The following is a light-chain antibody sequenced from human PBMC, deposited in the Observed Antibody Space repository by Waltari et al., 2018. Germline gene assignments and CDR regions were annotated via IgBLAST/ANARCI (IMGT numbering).Light chain of an antibody. CDR3: QQRSNWPYT. V-gene: IGKV3-11*01. CDR2: DAS. J-gene: IGKJ2*01. Sequence: EIVLTQSPATLSLSPGESATLSYRASQTVRNFLAWAQQKPDQAHGVLSFDASSRATGIPTKFRGSGAGTDFTLTVSNLEPEDCAGNYCQQRSNWPYTFGQRTRVDIK. CDR1: QTVRNF.